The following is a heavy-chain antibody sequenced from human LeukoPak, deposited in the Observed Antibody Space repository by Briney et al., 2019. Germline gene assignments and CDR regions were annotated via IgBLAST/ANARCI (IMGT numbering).Heavy chain of an antibody. V-gene: IGHV3-23*01. D-gene: IGHD2-2*01. CDR3: AKDPSGIVVVPAAIRDDY. CDR2: ISGSGGST. CDR1: GFIFTDYW. J-gene: IGHJ4*02. Sequence: GGSLRLSCAASGFIFTDYWMNWVRQAPGKGLEWVSAISGSGGSTYYADSVKGRFTISRDNSKNTLYLQMNSLRAEDTAVYYCAKDPSGIVVVPAAIRDDYWGQGTLVTVSS.